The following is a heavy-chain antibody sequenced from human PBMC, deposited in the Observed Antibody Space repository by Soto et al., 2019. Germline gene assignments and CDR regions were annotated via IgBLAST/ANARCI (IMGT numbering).Heavy chain of an antibody. CDR2: IWYDGSNK. CDR1: GFTFSSYG. CDR3: ARDIVVVPAAPRVFYYYMDV. Sequence: GGSLRLSCAASGFTFSSYGMHWVRQAPGKGLEWVAVIWYDGSNKYYADSVKGRFTISRDNSKNTLYLQMNSLRAEDTAVYYCARDIVVVPAAPRVFYYYMDVWGKGTTVTVSS. V-gene: IGHV3-33*01. J-gene: IGHJ6*03. D-gene: IGHD2-2*01.